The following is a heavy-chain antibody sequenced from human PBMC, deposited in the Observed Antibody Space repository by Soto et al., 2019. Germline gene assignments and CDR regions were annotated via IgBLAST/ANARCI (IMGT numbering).Heavy chain of an antibody. Sequence: PGGSLRLSCAASGFTFSSYGMHWVRQAPGKGLEWVAVIWYDGSNKYYADSVKGRFTISRDNSKNTLYLQMNSLRAEDTAVYYCARDYPSPAGPSAFDIWGQGTIVTVSS. V-gene: IGHV3-33*01. CDR3: ARDYPSPAGPSAFDI. CDR2: IWYDGSNK. CDR1: GFTFSSYG. J-gene: IGHJ3*02.